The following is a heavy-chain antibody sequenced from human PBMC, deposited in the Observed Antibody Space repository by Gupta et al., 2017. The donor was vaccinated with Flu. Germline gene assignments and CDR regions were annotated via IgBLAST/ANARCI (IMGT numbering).Heavy chain of an antibody. Sequence: QVQLVQSGAEVKKPGASVKVSCKASGYTFPSYYMHWVRQAPGQGLEWMGIVNPSGGSTSYAQKFQGRVTMTRDTSTSTVYMELSSLRSEDTAVYYCARDRGYSSALNWFDPWGQGTLVTVSS. CDR2: VNPSGGST. D-gene: IGHD6-19*01. V-gene: IGHV1-46*01. CDR3: ARDRGYSSALNWFDP. J-gene: IGHJ5*02. CDR1: GYTFPSYY.